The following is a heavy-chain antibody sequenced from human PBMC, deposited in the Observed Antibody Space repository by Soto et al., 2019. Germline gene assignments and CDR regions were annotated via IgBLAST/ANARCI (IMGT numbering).Heavy chain of an antibody. CDR2: IYHSGST. CDR3: ARDYGDYRGLNWFDP. Sequence: PSETLSLTCAVSGYSISSGYYWGWIRQPPGKGLEWIGSIYHSGSTYYNPSLKSRVTISVDTSKNQFSLKLSSVTAADTAVYYCARDYGDYRGLNWFDPWGQGTLVTVSS. D-gene: IGHD4-17*01. J-gene: IGHJ5*02. CDR1: GYSISSGYY. V-gene: IGHV4-38-2*02.